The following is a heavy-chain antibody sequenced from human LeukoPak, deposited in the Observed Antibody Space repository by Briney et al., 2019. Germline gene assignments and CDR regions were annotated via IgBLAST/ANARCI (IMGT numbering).Heavy chain of an antibody. J-gene: IGHJ1*01. V-gene: IGHV4-39*07. CDR2: IYYSGST. D-gene: IGHD4-17*01. CDR1: GGSISSSSYY. CDR3: ARAYGDYVGYFQH. Sequence: PSETLSLTCTVSGGSISSSSYYWGWIRQPPGKGLEWIGSIYYSGSTYYNPSLKSRVTISVDRSKNQFSLKLSSVTAADTAVYYCARAYGDYVGYFQHWGQGTLVTVSS.